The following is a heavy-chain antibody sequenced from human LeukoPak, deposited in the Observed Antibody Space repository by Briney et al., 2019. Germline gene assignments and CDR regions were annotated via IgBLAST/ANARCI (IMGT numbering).Heavy chain of an antibody. CDR1: GFTFSSYA. Sequence: GGSLRLSCAASGFTFSSYAMHWVRQAPGKGREWVAVISYDGSNKYYADSVKGRFTISRDNSKNTLYLQMNSLRAEDTAVYYCAREAPVAGDFDYWGQGTLVTVSS. CDR2: ISYDGSNK. D-gene: IGHD6-19*01. CDR3: AREAPVAGDFDY. V-gene: IGHV3-30-3*01. J-gene: IGHJ4*02.